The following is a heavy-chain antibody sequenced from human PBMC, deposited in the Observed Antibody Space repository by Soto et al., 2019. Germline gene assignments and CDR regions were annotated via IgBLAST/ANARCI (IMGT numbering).Heavy chain of an antibody. V-gene: IGHV1-8*01. CDR1: GYSFTNND. CDR3: ARMATFGSLHWFDP. D-gene: IGHD3-16*01. CDR2: MNPGSGDT. J-gene: IGHJ5*02. Sequence: GASVKVSCKASGYSFTNNDVTWVRQATGQGLEWMGWMNPGSGDTGYAQKFQGRVTMTRDISIATAYMELSSLRSDDTAIYYCARMATFGSLHWFDPRGQGTLVTVSS.